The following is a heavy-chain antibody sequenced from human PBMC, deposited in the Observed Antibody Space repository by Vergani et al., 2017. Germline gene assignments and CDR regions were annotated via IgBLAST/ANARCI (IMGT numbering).Heavy chain of an antibody. J-gene: IGHJ3*02. V-gene: IGHV4-31*03. D-gene: IGHD3-16*01. CDR1: GGSISSGGYY. CDR3: ARGNPYVDFDI. Sequence: QVQLQESGPGLVKPSQTLSLTCTVSGGSISSGGYYWSWIRQHPGKGLEWIGYIYYSGSTYYNPSLKSRVTISVDTSKNQFSLKLSSVTATDTAIYFCARGNPYVDFDIWGQGTMITVSS. CDR2: IYYSGST.